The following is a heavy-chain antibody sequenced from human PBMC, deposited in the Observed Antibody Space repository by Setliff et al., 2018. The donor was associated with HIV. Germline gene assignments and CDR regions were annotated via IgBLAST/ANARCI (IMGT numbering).Heavy chain of an antibody. V-gene: IGHV4-61*09. D-gene: IGHD3-22*01. Sequence: SETLSLTCAVSGGSINSGSIYWSWVRRPAGGGLEWIGHMHANGLTTYNPSLRSRAAISMETSKNQFSLRLSAVTAADSAIYYCAGLDSANYFVGVLNFWGQGTRVTVSS. CDR3: AGLDSANYFVGVLNF. J-gene: IGHJ4*03. CDR1: GGSINSGSIY. CDR2: MHANGLT.